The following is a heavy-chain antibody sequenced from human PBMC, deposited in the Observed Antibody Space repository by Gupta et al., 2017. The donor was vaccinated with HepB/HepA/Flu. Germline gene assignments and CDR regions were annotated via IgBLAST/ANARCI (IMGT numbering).Heavy chain of an antibody. CDR2: INYRGNS. V-gene: IGHV4-39*01. J-gene: IGHJ4*02. CDR3: ERRRGGDDFWNGFYFDY. D-gene: IGHD3-3*01. Sequence: LHLQESVPGLVKPSETLSLTCTVSGGSLSSSAYYWGWIRQPPGQGLEWIGGINYRGNSYYTRSLKSRVTISADTSENQFSLKLSSVTDAETAVYYCERRRGGDDFWNGFYFDYWGQGTLVTVS. CDR1: GGSLSSSAYY.